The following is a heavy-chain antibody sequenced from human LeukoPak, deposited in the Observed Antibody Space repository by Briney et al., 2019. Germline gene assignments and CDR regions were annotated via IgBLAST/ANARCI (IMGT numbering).Heavy chain of an antibody. CDR3: AKDTIKTAAAGYYYYMDV. J-gene: IGHJ6*03. CDR2: ISWNSGSI. Sequence: GGSLRLSCAASGFTFDDYAMHWVRQVPGKGLEWVSGISWNSGSIGYADSVKGRFTISRDNAKNSLYLQMNSLGAEDTALYYRAKDTIKTAAAGYYYYMDVWGKGTTVTISS. CDR1: GFTFDDYA. D-gene: IGHD6-13*01. V-gene: IGHV3-9*01.